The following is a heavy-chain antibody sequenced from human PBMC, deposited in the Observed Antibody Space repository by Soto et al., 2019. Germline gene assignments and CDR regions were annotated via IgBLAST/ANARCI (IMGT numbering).Heavy chain of an antibody. V-gene: IGHV3-48*02. CDR2: ISISSSTI. CDR3: TRDPYGMDV. CDR1: GFTFSSYT. J-gene: IGHJ6*02. Sequence: PGGSLRLYCAASGFTFSSYTMIWVRQAPGKGLEWVSHISISSSTIYYADSVKGRFTISRDNAKNSLYLQMNSLRDEDTAVYYCTRDPYGMDVWGQGTTVTVSS.